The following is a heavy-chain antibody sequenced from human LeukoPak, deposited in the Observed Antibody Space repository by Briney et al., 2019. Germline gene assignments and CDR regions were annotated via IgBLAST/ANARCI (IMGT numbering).Heavy chain of an antibody. J-gene: IGHJ4*02. Sequence: PSETLSLTCTASGVSISSYYWSWLRQPPGKGLEWLGYIYYSGSTNYNPSLKSRVTISVDTSKNQFSLKLSSVTAADTAVYYCARGRSDGSGSSYFDYWGQGTLVTVSS. CDR2: IYYSGST. CDR3: ARGRSDGSGSSYFDY. V-gene: IGHV4-59*01. D-gene: IGHD3-10*01. CDR1: GVSISSYY.